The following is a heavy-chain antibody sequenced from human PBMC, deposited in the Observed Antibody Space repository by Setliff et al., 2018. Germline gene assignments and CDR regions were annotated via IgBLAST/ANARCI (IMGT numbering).Heavy chain of an antibody. Sequence: ASVKVSCKASGYTFTSYGISWVRQAPGQGLEWMGWISAYNGDTKYAQKLQGRVTMTRDTSTSTFYMEVNILRSDDTAIYYCARGGMAAAGRKGVFEYWGQGTQVTVSS. CDR3: ARGGMAAAGRKGVFEY. CDR1: GYTFTSYG. D-gene: IGHD6-13*01. CDR2: ISAYNGDT. V-gene: IGHV1-18*01. J-gene: IGHJ4*02.